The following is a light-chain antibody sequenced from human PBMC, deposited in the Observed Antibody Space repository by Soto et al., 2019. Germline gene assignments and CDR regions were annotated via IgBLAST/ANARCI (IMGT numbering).Light chain of an antibody. V-gene: IGLV1-44*01. CDR2: SNN. CDR3: ASWDDSLNGLV. Sequence: QLVLTQPPSASGTPGQRVTISCSGSSSNIGSNAVHWFQQLPGTAPKLLIYSNNQRPSGVPDRFSGSKSDTSASLAISGLQSEDEADYHCASWDDSLNGLVFGGGTKLTVL. J-gene: IGLJ2*01. CDR1: SSNIGSNA.